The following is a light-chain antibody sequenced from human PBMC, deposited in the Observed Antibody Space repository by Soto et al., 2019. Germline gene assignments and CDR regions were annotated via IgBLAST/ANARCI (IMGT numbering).Light chain of an antibody. Sequence: QSVLTQPASVSGSPGQSITISCTGTSSDIGFYNYVSWYQQHPGKAPKLIIYEVSNRPSGVSDRFSGSKSGNTASLTISGLQAEDEADYYCNSHSKTNTPVLGGGTKLTVL. CDR2: EVS. J-gene: IGLJ2*01. CDR3: NSHSKTNTPV. CDR1: SSDIGFYNY. V-gene: IGLV2-14*01.